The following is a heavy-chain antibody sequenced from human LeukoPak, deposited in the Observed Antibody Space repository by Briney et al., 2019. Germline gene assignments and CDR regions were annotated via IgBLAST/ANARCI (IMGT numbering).Heavy chain of an antibody. CDR1: GFTFSSYG. V-gene: IGHV3-30*03. CDR3: ARDSEESPQGWGYYFDY. CDR2: ISYDGSNK. J-gene: IGHJ4*02. D-gene: IGHD1-26*01. Sequence: WGSLRLSCAASGFTFSSYGMHWVRQAPGKGLEWVAVISYDGSNKYFADSVKGRFTISRDNSKNTLYLQMNSLRADDTAVYYCARDSEESPQGWGYYFDYWGQGTLVTVSS.